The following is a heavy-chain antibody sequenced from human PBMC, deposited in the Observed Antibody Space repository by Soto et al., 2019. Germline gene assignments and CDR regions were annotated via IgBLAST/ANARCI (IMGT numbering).Heavy chain of an antibody. D-gene: IGHD3-10*01. J-gene: IGHJ4*02. V-gene: IGHV3-23*01. CDR1: GFTFSSYA. Sequence: EVQLLESGGGLVQPGGSLRLSCAASGFTFSSYAMSWVRQAPGKGLEWVSAISGSGGSTYYADSVKGRFTISRDNSKNTLYLQMNRLRAEDTAVYYCAKYGYGSGSYDYWGQGTLVTVSS. CDR2: ISGSGGST. CDR3: AKYGYGSGSYDY.